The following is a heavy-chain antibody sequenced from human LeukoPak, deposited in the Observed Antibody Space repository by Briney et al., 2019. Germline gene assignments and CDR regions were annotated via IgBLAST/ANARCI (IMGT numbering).Heavy chain of an antibody. CDR2: IYPGDSDT. V-gene: IGHV5-51*01. D-gene: IGHD3-9*01. CDR3: ARPPTYYDILTPV. CDR1: GYSFTSYW. Sequence: GESLETSFQGSGYSFTSYWIGWVPPMPRKGVEWMGIIYPGDSDTRYSPSFQGQVTISADKSISTAYLQWSSLKASDTAMYYCARPPTYYDILTPVWGQGTLVTVSS. J-gene: IGHJ4*02.